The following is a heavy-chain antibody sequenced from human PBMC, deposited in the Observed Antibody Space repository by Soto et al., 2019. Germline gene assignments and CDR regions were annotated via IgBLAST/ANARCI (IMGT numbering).Heavy chain of an antibody. V-gene: IGHV1-69*02. CDR3: ARPQPQRGSGFLFAY. Sequence: QGQLGQSGAEVNKPGSSVKVACKASVGTFSSYTISWVRQAPGQELEWMVRIIPIRGITNYAQKFQGRVTITADKSTSTAYMELRSLRSEDTAVYYCARPQPQRGSGFLFAYWGQGTLVTLAS. CDR2: IIPIRGIT. J-gene: IGHJ4*02. CDR1: VGTFSSYT. D-gene: IGHD2-21*01.